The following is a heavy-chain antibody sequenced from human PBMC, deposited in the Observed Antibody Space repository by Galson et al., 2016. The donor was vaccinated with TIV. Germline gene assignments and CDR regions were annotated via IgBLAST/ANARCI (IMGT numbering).Heavy chain of an antibody. CDR2: IYPGDSHS. J-gene: IGHJ4*02. CDR1: GYSFTRYW. V-gene: IGHV5-51*01. Sequence: QSGAEVKKPGESLKISCKGSGYSFTRYWIGWVRQMPGEGLEWMGMIYPGDSHSTHSPSFQGQVTISVDKSIRTAFLQWNSLKASDSGMYYCALVRGDSWGQGTLVTVSS. CDR3: ALVRGDS. D-gene: IGHD3-10*01.